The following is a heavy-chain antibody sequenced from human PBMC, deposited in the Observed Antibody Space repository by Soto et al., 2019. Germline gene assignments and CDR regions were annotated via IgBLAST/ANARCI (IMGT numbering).Heavy chain of an antibody. Sequence: PGGSLRLSCAASGFTFSSYWVHWVRQAPGKGLVWVSRINSDGSSTSYADSVKGRFTISRDNAKNTLYLQMNSLRAEDTAVYYCAREGGANYDFWSGYSEAFDIWGQGTMVTVSS. D-gene: IGHD3-3*01. J-gene: IGHJ3*02. CDR1: GFTFSSYW. CDR2: INSDGSST. V-gene: IGHV3-74*01. CDR3: AREGGANYDFWSGYSEAFDI.